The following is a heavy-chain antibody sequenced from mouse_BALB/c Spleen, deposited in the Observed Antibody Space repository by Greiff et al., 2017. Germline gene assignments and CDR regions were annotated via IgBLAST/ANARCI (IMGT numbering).Heavy chain of an antibody. CDR2: INPSNGGT. D-gene: IGHD2-1*01. J-gene: IGHJ3*01. CDR1: GYTFTSYY. CDR3: TGGNLAWFAY. Sequence: QVQLQQSGAELAKPGASVKLSCKASGYTFTSYYMYWVKQRPGQGLEWIGGINPSNGGTNFNEKFKSKATLTVDKSSSTAYMQLSSLTSEDSAVYYCTGGNLAWFAYWGQGTLVTVSA. V-gene: IGHV1S81*02.